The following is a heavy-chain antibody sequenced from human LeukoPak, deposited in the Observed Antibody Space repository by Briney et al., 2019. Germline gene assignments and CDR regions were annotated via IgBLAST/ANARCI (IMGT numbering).Heavy chain of an antibody. Sequence: SETLSLTCAVYGGSFSDYYWSWIRQPPAKGLEWIGEINHSGDTKYNPSLKSRVTISVDTSKNQFSLKVSSVTAADTAVYYCARIQLWPLHYFDYWGQGTLVTVSS. D-gene: IGHD5-18*01. CDR2: INHSGDT. V-gene: IGHV4-34*01. CDR1: GGSFSDYY. J-gene: IGHJ4*02. CDR3: ARIQLWPLHYFDY.